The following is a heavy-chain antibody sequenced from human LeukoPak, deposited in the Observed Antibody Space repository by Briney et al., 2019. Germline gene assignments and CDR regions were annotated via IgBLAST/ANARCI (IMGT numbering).Heavy chain of an antibody. CDR2: INQTGNT. V-gene: IGHV4-34*01. CDR1: GGSFSGFY. D-gene: IGHD3-3*01. CDR3: ARVRHDPLEYGYYMDV. J-gene: IGHJ6*03. Sequence: SETLSLTCAVDGGSFSGFYWTWIPQTPARRLEWIGEINQTGNTNYNPSLTDYNPSLKPRVTISVDSSKSQSSLKVNYVTAADTGIYYCARVRHDPLEYGYYMDVWGTGTPVAVSS.